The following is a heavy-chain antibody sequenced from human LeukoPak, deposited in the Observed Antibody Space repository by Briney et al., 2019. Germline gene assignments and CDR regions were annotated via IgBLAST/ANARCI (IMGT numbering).Heavy chain of an antibody. CDR1: GFTFSSYW. V-gene: IGHV3-7*05. J-gene: IGHJ4*02. CDR2: IKQDGSEK. Sequence: GGSLRLSCAASGFTFSSYWMSWARQAPGKGLEWVANIKQDGSEKYYVDSVKGRFTISRDNAKNSLYLQMNSLRAEDTAVYYCARDTYGDYAGFDYWGQGTLVTVSS. CDR3: ARDTYGDYAGFDY. D-gene: IGHD4-17*01.